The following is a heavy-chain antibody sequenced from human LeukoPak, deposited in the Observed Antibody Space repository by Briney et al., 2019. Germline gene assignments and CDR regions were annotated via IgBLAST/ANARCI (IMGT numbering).Heavy chain of an antibody. CDR3: ARDKLERRGFCGLDY. CDR1: GGSISSSSYY. CDR2: IYYSGST. Sequence: PSETLSLTCTVSGGSISSSSYYWGWIRQPPGKGLEWIGSIYYSGSTYYNPSLKSRVTISVDTSKNQFSLKLSSVTAADTAVYYCARDKLERRGFCGLDYWGQGTLVTVSS. D-gene: IGHD1-1*01. V-gene: IGHV4-39*07. J-gene: IGHJ4*02.